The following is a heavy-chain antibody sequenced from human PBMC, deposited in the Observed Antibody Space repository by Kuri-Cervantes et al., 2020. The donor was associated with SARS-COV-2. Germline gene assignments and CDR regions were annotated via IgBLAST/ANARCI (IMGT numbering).Heavy chain of an antibody. CDR1: GGSLTTYH. CDR3: AREEVWESYRYYMDV. J-gene: IGHJ6*03. V-gene: IGHV4-4*07. Sequence: SETLSLTCVVSGGSLTTYHWSWIRQPAGKGLEWLGRIYIHGGTTYNPSLRGRVSMSLDMSKNQFSLKMESVTSADTAVYYCAREEVWESYRYYMDVWSKGTTVTVSS. D-gene: IGHD1-26*01. CDR2: IYIHGGT.